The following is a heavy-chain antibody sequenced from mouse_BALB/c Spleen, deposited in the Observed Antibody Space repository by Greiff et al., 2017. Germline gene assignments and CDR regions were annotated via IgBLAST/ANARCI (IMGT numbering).Heavy chain of an antibody. J-gene: IGHJ1*01. D-gene: IGHD1-1*01. Sequence: VQLQQSGPGLVKPSQSLSLTCSVTGYSITSGYYWNWIRQFPGNKLEWMGYISYDGSNNYNPSLKNRISITRDTSKNQFFLKLNSVTTEDTATYYCARGYGSKGNWYFDVWGAGTTVTVSS. V-gene: IGHV3-6*02. CDR3: ARGYGSKGNWYFDV. CDR2: ISYDGSN. CDR1: GYSITSGYY.